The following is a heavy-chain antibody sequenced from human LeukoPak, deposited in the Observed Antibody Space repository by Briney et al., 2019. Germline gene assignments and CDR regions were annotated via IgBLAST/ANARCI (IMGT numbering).Heavy chain of an antibody. Sequence: GGSLRPSCAASGFTFSSYAMSWVRQAPGKGLEWVSAISGSGGSTYYADSVKGRFTISRDNSKNTLYLQMNSLRAEDTAVYYCAIGRRYYYDSSGYPYYFDYWGQGTLVTVSS. D-gene: IGHD3-22*01. V-gene: IGHV3-23*01. CDR3: AIGRRYYYDSSGYPYYFDY. J-gene: IGHJ4*02. CDR2: ISGSGGST. CDR1: GFTFSSYA.